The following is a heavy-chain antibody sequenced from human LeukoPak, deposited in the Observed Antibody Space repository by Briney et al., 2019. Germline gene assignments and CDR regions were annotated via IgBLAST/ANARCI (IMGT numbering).Heavy chain of an antibody. Sequence: GGSLRLSCAASEFTFSSYTMHWVRQAPGKGLEWVALISYDGGNKYYADSVKGRFTISRDNSKNTLYLQMDSLRAEDTAMYYCAREPSRSAYFDYWGQGTLVTVSS. CDR2: ISYDGGNK. CDR1: EFTFSSYT. V-gene: IGHV3-30-3*01. CDR3: AREPSRSAYFDY. J-gene: IGHJ4*02. D-gene: IGHD3-22*01.